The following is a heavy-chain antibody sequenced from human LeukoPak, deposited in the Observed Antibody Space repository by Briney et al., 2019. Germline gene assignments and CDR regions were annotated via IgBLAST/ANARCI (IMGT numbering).Heavy chain of an antibody. CDR3: ARSGPYCSGSSCYAYAMDV. CDR2: IYYSGNT. J-gene: IGHJ6*02. Sequence: SETLSLTCSVSGGSISKSPYYWAWIRQTPGKGLEWIANIYYSGNTYYNLSLKSRVTISVDTSKNHFSLKLNSVTAADTAVYYCARSGPYCSGSSCYAYAMDVWGQGTTATVSS. CDR1: GGSISKSPYY. V-gene: IGHV4-39*02. D-gene: IGHD2-15*01.